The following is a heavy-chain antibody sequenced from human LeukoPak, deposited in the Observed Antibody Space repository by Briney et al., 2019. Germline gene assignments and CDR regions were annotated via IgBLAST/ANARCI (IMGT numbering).Heavy chain of an antibody. J-gene: IGHJ4*02. V-gene: IGHV3-74*01. CDR2: INSDGSST. CDR1: GFTLSSYW. CDR3: AKDRTVLRYFDWSPADY. Sequence: PGWSLRLSGAASGFTLSSYWLRWVRQAPGKGLVWVSRINSDGSSTSYADSVKGRFTISRDNSKNTLYLQMNSLRAEDTAVYYCAKDRTVLRYFDWSPADYWGQGTLVTVSS. D-gene: IGHD3-9*01.